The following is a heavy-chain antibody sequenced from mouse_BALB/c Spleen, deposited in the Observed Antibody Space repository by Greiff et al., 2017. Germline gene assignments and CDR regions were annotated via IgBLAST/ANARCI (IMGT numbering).Heavy chain of an antibody. Sequence: VQLQQSGAELVKPGASVKLSCTASGFNIKDTYMHWVKQRPEQGLEWIGRIDPANGNTKYDQKFQGKATITADTSSNTAYLQLSSLTSEDTAVYYCARCYSSSYEYAMDYWGQGTSVTVSS. CDR3: ARCYSSSYEYAMDY. V-gene: IGHV14-3*02. J-gene: IGHJ4*01. D-gene: IGHD1-1*01. CDR2: IDPANGNT. CDR1: GFNIKDTY.